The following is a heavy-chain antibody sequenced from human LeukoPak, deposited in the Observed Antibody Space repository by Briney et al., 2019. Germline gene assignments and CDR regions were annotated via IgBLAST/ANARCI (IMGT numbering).Heavy chain of an antibody. D-gene: IGHD6-19*01. Sequence: GSLRLSCAASGFTVKSNYQSWVRPAPGEGLEWVSVIYSGGSTYYADSVKGRFTISRDNSKNTLYLQMNSLRAEDTAVYYCARAALYSGWPFDYWGQGTLVTVSS. CDR1: GFTVKSNY. V-gene: IGHV3-53*01. J-gene: IGHJ4*02. CDR3: ARAALYSGWPFDY. CDR2: IYSGGST.